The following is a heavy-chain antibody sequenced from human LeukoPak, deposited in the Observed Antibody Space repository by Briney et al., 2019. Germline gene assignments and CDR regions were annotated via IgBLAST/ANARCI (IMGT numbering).Heavy chain of an antibody. Sequence: PSETLSLTCTVSGGSISSYYWSWIRQPPGKGLEWIGYIYYSGSTNYNPSLKSRVTISVDTSKNQFSLKLSSVTAADTAVCYCARHIAVAGNDAFDIWGQGTMVTVSS. J-gene: IGHJ3*02. CDR2: IYYSGST. D-gene: IGHD6-19*01. V-gene: IGHV4-59*08. CDR1: GGSISSYY. CDR3: ARHIAVAGNDAFDI.